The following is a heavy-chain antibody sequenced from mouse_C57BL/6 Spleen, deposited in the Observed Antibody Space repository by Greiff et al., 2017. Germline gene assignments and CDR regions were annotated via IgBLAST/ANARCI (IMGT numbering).Heavy chain of an antibody. CDR1: GYTFTSYW. J-gene: IGHJ4*01. D-gene: IGHD1-1*01. Sequence: VQLQQPGAELVKPGASVKMSCKASGYTFTSYWITWVKQRPGQGLAWIGDIYPGSGSTNYNENFKSKATLTVDTSSSTAYMQLSSLTSEDSAVYYCARSGLRRAMDYWGQGTSVTVSS. V-gene: IGHV1-55*01. CDR3: ARSGLRRAMDY. CDR2: IYPGSGST.